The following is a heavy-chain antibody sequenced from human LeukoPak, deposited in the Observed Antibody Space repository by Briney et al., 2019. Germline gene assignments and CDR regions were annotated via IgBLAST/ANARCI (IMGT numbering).Heavy chain of an antibody. CDR3: ARSSSSRFDP. D-gene: IGHD2/OR15-2a*01. CDR2: IFHSGTT. V-gene: IGHV4-59*01. J-gene: IGHJ5*02. CDR1: GASIKSYD. Sequence: SETLSLTCTVSGASIKSYDWSWIRQPPGKGLEWIAYIFHSGTTNYNPSLKSRVTIPIDTSTNQVSLRLSSVTAADTALYYCARSSSSRFDPWGQGTLVTVFS.